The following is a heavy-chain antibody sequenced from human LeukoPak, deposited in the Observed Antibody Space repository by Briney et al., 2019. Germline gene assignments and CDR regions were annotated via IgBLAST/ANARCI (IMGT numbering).Heavy chain of an antibody. CDR2: MNQGGSEK. Sequence: GGSLRLSCAASRFIFRNYWMSWVRQGPGEGLEWVANMNQGGSEKYYVDSVKGRFTISRDNAKNSLDLQMNSLRVEDTAIYYCARLAVPPGNRGWYYEHWGQGTLVTVSS. CDR1: RFIFRNYW. CDR3: ARLAVPPGNRGWYYEH. J-gene: IGHJ4*02. V-gene: IGHV3-7*03. D-gene: IGHD2-2*01.